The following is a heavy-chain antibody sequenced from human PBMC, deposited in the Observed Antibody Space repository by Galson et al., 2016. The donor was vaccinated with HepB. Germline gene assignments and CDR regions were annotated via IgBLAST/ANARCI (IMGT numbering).Heavy chain of an antibody. J-gene: IGHJ4*02. CDR2: IIPMFATP. CDR1: GDTFNSDA. CDR3: ARAWGLVGETRGYFDI. D-gene: IGHD1-26*01. Sequence: SVKVSCKASGDTFNSDAFSWVRQAPGQGLEWMGGIIPMFATPEYAQKFQGRVTLTADASTRTAYMELSSLTSDDTAVYFCARAWGLVGETRGYFDIWGQGTPVIVSS. V-gene: IGHV1-69*13.